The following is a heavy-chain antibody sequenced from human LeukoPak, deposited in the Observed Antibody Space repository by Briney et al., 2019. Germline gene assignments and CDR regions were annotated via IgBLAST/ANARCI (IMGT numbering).Heavy chain of an antibody. CDR2: ISSGSSYI. D-gene: IGHD3-3*01. V-gene: IGHV3-21*01. Sequence: GGSLRLSCAASGFTFSSYAMSWVRQAPGKGLEWVSSISSGSSYIYYADSVKGRFTISRDNAKNSLYLQMNSLRAEDTAVYYCAAYDFWSGYGYWGQGTLVTVSS. CDR1: GFTFSSYA. CDR3: AAYDFWSGYGY. J-gene: IGHJ4*02.